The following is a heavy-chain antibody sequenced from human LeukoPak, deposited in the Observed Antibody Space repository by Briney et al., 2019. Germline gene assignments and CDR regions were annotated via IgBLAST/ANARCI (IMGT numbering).Heavy chain of an antibody. V-gene: IGHV3-9*01. Sequence: GGSLRLSCAASGFTFDDYAMHWVRQAPGKGLEWVSGISWNSGSIGYADSVKGRFTISRDNAKNSLYLQMNSLRAEDTALYYCAKDTSSSWYGSGSFDYWGQGALVTVSS. CDR1: GFTFDDYA. CDR2: ISWNSGSI. J-gene: IGHJ4*02. D-gene: IGHD6-13*01. CDR3: AKDTSSSWYGSGSFDY.